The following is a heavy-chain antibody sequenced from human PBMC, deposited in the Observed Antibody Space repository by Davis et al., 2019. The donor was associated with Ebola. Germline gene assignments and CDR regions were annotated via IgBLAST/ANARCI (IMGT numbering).Heavy chain of an antibody. D-gene: IGHD4-23*01. CDR1: GFTFSSYA. CDR2: ISYDGSNK. CDR3: AREGGNSDY. J-gene: IGHJ4*02. V-gene: IGHV3-30-3*01. Sequence: GESLKISCAASGFTFSSYAMHWVRQAPGKGLEWVAVISYDGSNKYYADSVKGRFTISRDNSKNTLYLQMNSLRAEDTAVYYCAREGGNSDYWGQGTLVTVSS.